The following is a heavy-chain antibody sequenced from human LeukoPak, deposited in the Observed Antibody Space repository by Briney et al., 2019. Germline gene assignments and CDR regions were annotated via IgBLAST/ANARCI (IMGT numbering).Heavy chain of an antibody. CDR3: ARHLPTIFGVVISTGAFDI. D-gene: IGHD3-3*01. CDR1: GGSISSYY. CDR2: IYTSGST. J-gene: IGHJ3*02. Sequence: SETLSLTCTVSGGSISSYYWSWIRQPPGKGLEWNGYIYTSGSTNYNPSLKSRVTISVDTSKNQFSLKLSSVTAADTAVYYCARHLPTIFGVVISTGAFDIWGQGTMVTVSS. V-gene: IGHV4-4*09.